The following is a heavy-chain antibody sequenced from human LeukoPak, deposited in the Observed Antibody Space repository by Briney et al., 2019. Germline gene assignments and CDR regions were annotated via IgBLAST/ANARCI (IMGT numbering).Heavy chain of an antibody. CDR3: AGGYSSGFDFDY. CDR1: GGSTSSYN. D-gene: IGHD6-19*01. V-gene: IGHV4-59*01. J-gene: IGHJ4*02. Sequence: SETLSLTCTDSGGSTSSYNWNWIRQPPGKGLEWIGYIYYSGSTNYNPSLKSRVTISVDTSRNQFSLRLSSVTAADTAVYYCAGGYSSGFDFDYWGQGTLVTVSS. CDR2: IYYSGST.